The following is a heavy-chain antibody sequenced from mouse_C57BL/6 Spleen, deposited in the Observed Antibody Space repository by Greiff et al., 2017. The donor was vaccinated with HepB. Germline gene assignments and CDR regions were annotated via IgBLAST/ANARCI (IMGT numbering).Heavy chain of an antibody. CDR3: ARSEFITTVVATDY. D-gene: IGHD1-1*01. CDR2: INPSSGYT. V-gene: IGHV1-4*01. Sequence: VQLQQSGAELARPGASVKMSCKASGYTFTSYTMHWVKQRPGQGLEWIGYINPSSGYTKYNQKFKDKATLTADKSSSTAYMQLSSLTSEDSAVYYRARSEFITTVVATDYWGQGTTLTVSS. J-gene: IGHJ2*01. CDR1: GYTFTSYT.